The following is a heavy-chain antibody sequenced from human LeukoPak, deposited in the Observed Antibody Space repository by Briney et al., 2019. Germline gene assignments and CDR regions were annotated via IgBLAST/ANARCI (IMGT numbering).Heavy chain of an antibody. V-gene: IGHV4-61*01. J-gene: IGHJ5*02. CDR2: NYDSGIT. CDR3: ARVSRYCTSTSCYATAWLDP. Sequence: SETLSLTCTVSGGSVSSGRYYWSWIRQPAGKGLEWFGCNYDSGITNYNPTLKSRVTISVDTSKNQFSLKLSSVTAADTAVYFCARVSRYCTSTSCYATAWLDPWGQGTLVTVSS. CDR1: GGSVSSGRYY. D-gene: IGHD2-2*01.